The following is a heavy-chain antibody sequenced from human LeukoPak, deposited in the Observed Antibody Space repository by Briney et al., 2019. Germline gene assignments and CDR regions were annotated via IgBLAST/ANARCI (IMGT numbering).Heavy chain of an antibody. D-gene: IGHD4-17*01. Sequence: GASVKVSCKASGYTFTGYYMHWVRQAPGQGLEWMGWINPNSGGTNYAQKFQGRVTMTRDTSISTAYMELSRLRSDDTAVYYCARERLRRLDDYYYYGMDVWGQGTTVTVSS. CDR1: GYTFTGYY. CDR3: ARERLRRLDDYYYYGMDV. J-gene: IGHJ6*02. V-gene: IGHV1-2*02. CDR2: INPNSGGT.